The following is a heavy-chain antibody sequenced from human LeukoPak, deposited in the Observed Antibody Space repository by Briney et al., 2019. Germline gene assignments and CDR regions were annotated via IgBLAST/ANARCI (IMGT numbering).Heavy chain of an antibody. Sequence: GGSLRLSCAASGFTFSSYSMNWVRQAPGKGLEWVSSISSSSSYIYYADSVKGRFTISRDNAKNSLYLQMNSLRAEDTAVYYCARGRTGYYDNWFDPWGQGTLVTVSS. CDR1: GFTFSSYS. J-gene: IGHJ5*02. CDR3: ARGRTGYYDNWFDP. CDR2: ISSSSSYI. V-gene: IGHV3-21*01. D-gene: IGHD3/OR15-3a*01.